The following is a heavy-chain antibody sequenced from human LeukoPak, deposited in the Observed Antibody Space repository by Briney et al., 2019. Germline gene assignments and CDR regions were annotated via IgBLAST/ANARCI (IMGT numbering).Heavy chain of an antibody. CDR2: INHSGGT. D-gene: IGHD1-26*01. V-gene: IGHV4-34*01. CDR1: GGSFSGYY. J-gene: IGHJ5*02. CDR3: VRAGIVGASGWFDP. Sequence: SETLSLTCAVYGGSFSGYYWSWIRQPPGKGLEWIGEINHSGGTNYNPSLKSRVTISVDTSKNQFSLKLSSVTAADTAVYYCVRAGIVGASGWFDPWGQGTLVTASS.